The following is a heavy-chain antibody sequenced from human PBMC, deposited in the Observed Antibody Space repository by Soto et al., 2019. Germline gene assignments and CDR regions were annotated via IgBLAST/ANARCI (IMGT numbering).Heavy chain of an antibody. J-gene: IGHJ4*02. CDR3: AKTATMTLRDGFDS. V-gene: IGHV3-23*01. Sequence: EVHLLESGGGLVQPGGSLRLSCAASGFTFSSYSMSWVRQAPGKGLEWVSSINNNGGNTYYADSVKGRFTISRDNSKNTLYLQMNRLRAEDTALYYCAKTATMTLRDGFDSWGQGTLVTVSS. CDR2: INNNGGNT. CDR1: GFTFSSYS. D-gene: IGHD5-12*01.